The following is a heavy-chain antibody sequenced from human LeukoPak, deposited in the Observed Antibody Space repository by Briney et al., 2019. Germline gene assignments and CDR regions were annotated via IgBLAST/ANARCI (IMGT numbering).Heavy chain of an antibody. CDR3: ARRGSGGSSTH. CDR1: GYSISSGYY. J-gene: IGHJ4*02. CDR2: IYHSGST. V-gene: IGHV4-38-2*02. D-gene: IGHD2-15*01. Sequence: SETLSLTCTVSGYSISSGYYWGWIRQPPGKGLEWIGSIYHSGSTYYNPSLKSRVTISVDTSKNQFSLKLSSVTAADTAVYYCARRGSGGSSTHWGQGTLVTISS.